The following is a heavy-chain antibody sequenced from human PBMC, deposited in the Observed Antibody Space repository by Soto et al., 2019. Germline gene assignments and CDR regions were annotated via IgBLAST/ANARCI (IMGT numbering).Heavy chain of an antibody. J-gene: IGHJ5*02. CDR3: ARAYLYRSYNWFDP. Sequence: QVQLQQWGAGLLKPSETLSLTCAVYGGSFSGYYWSWIRQPPGKGLEWIGEINHSGSTNYNPSLKSRVTISVDTSKNQFSLKLSSVTAADTAVYYCARAYLYRSYNWFDPWGQGTLVTVSS. CDR2: INHSGST. CDR1: GGSFSGYY. D-gene: IGHD5-12*01. V-gene: IGHV4-34*01.